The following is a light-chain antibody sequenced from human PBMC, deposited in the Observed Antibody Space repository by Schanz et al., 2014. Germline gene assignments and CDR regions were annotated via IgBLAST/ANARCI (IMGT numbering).Light chain of an antibody. V-gene: IGKV3-11*01. Sequence: EVVLTQSPATLSLSPGERATLSCRASQSVGNSLAWYQHKPGQAPRLLIYDASNRATGIPARFSGSGSGADFTLTISSLDPEDFAVYYCQQRSNWPKFTFGPGTKVEIK. CDR1: QSVGNS. CDR2: DAS. CDR3: QQRSNWPKFT. J-gene: IGKJ3*01.